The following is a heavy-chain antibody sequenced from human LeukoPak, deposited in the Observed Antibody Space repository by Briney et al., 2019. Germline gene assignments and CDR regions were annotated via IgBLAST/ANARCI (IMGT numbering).Heavy chain of an antibody. CDR1: GYTFTSYG. CDR3: ARRYCSGGSWCYFDY. CDR2: ISAYNGNT. Sequence: ASVKVSCKASGYTFTSYGISWVRQAPGQGLEWMGWISAYNGNTNYAQTLQGRVTMTTDTSTSTAYMELRSLRSDDTAVYYCARRYCSGGSWCYFDYWGQGTLVTVSS. D-gene: IGHD2-15*01. V-gene: IGHV1-18*01. J-gene: IGHJ4*02.